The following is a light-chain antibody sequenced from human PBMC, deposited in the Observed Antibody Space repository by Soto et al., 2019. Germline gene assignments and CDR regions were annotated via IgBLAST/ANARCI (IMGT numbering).Light chain of an antibody. V-gene: IGKV3-20*01. CDR1: QSVDSNY. Sequence: EIVLTQSPGTLSLSPGARATLSCRASQSVDSNYLAWYQHKPGQAPRLLIYGASTRATGIPDRFSGSGSGTDFTLTISRLEPEDLAVYYCHQYGLSPPYTFGPGTKVDIK. J-gene: IGKJ3*01. CDR3: HQYGLSPPYT. CDR2: GAS.